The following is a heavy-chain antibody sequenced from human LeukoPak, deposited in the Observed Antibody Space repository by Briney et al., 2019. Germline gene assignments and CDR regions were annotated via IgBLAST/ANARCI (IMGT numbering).Heavy chain of an antibody. V-gene: IGHV1-69*13. J-gene: IGHJ6*02. CDR1: GYTFTSYG. D-gene: IGHD2-15*01. CDR3: ARTGENPPAATLYGMDV. CDR2: IIPIFGTA. Sequence: SVKVSCKASGYTFTSYGISWVRQAPGQGLEWMGGIIPIFGTANYAQKFQGRVTITADESTSTAYMELSSLRSEDTAVYYCARTGENPPAATLYGMDVWGQGTTVTVSS.